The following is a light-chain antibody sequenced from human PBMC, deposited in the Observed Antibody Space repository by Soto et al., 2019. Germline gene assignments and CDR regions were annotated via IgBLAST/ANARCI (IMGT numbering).Light chain of an antibody. J-gene: IGKJ1*01. Sequence: EILLTQSPSTLSLSPGEGVTLSCRASQSVTVNSLAWYQQKPGQVPRLLIYAASSRATGIPDRFSGSGSGTDFTLTISRLEPEDFAVYYCQQYGSSPQTFGQGTKVDIK. CDR1: QSVTVNS. CDR2: AAS. CDR3: QQYGSSPQT. V-gene: IGKV3-20*01.